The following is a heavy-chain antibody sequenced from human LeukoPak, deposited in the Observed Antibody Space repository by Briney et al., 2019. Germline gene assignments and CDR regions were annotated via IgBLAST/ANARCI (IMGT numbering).Heavy chain of an antibody. D-gene: IGHD5-12*01. Sequence: GGSLRLSCVVSGFTFSDYDMTWIRQAPGKGLEWVSHISSSGNTVYYADSVKGRFTISRDNAKNSLYLQMNSLRAEDTAVYYCARVSVATVYYFDYWGQGTLVTVSS. CDR3: ARVSVATVYYFDY. CDR1: GFTFSDYD. J-gene: IGHJ4*02. V-gene: IGHV3-11*01. CDR2: ISSSGNTV.